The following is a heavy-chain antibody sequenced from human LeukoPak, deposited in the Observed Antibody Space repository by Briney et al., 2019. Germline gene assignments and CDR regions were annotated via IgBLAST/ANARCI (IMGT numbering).Heavy chain of an antibody. CDR1: GFTFSSYG. Sequence: GGSLRLSCAASGFTFSSYGMHWVRQAPGKGLEWVANIKQDGREKYNVDSVKGRFTISRDNTKNSLYLQMNSLRAEDTAVYYCASERPSSSWYDYWGQGTLVTVSS. J-gene: IGHJ4*02. V-gene: IGHV3-7*01. D-gene: IGHD6-13*01. CDR2: IKQDGREK. CDR3: ASERPSSSWYDY.